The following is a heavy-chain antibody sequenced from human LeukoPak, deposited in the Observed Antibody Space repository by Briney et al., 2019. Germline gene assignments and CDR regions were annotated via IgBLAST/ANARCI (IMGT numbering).Heavy chain of an antibody. J-gene: IGHJ4*02. CDR2: INHSGST. D-gene: IGHD6-13*01. V-gene: IGHV4-34*01. Sequence: SETLSLTCAVYGGSFSGYYWSWIRQPPGKGPEWIGEINHSGSTNYNPSLKSRVTISVDTSKNQFSLKLSSVTAADTAVYYCARDPADSSSVYWGQGTLVTVSS. CDR3: ARDPADSSSVY. CDR1: GGSFSGYY.